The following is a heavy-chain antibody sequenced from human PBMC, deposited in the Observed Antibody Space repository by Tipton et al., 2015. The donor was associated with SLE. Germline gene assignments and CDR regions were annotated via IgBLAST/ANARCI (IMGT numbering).Heavy chain of an antibody. CDR2: VYSSGST. D-gene: IGHD3-10*01. J-gene: IGHJ4*02. CDR1: GGSISGYY. V-gene: IGHV4-4*07. Sequence: TLSLTCTVSGGSISGYYWSWIRQPAGKGLEWIGRVYSSGSTIYNPSIKSRITLSLDTSKNQFSLRVNSATAADTAVYYCARVGEAYYWGQGTLVTVSS. CDR3: ARVGEAYY.